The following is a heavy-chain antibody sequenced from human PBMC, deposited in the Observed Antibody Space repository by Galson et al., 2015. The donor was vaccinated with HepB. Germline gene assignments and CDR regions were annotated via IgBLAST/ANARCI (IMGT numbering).Heavy chain of an antibody. CDR3: ASGTGVVIIWGIEQTTRNWFDP. J-gene: IGHJ5*02. Sequence: ETLSLTCTVSGGSISSSSYYWGWIRQAPGKGLEWIGTIYYSGSTYYNPSLKSRVTISGDTSKNQFSLKLSSVTAADTAVYYCASGTGVVIIWGIEQTTRNWFDPWGQGTLVTVSS. CDR2: IYYSGST. CDR1: GGSISSSSYY. V-gene: IGHV4-39*01. D-gene: IGHD3-3*01.